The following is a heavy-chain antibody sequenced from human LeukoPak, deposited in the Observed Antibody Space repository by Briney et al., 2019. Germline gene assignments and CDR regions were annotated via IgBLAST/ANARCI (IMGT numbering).Heavy chain of an antibody. D-gene: IGHD3-10*01. CDR3: ARGRYYGSVFDY. J-gene: IGHJ4*02. V-gene: IGHV4-34*01. Sequence: SETLSLTCAVYGGSFSGYYWSWIRQPPGKGLEWIGEINHSGSTNYNPSLKSRVTISVDTSKNQFSLKLSSVTAADTAVYYCARGRYYGSVFDYWGQGTPVTVSS. CDR2: INHSGST. CDR1: GGSFSGYY.